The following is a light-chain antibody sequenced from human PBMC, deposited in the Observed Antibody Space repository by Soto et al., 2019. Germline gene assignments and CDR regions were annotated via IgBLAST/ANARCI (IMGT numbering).Light chain of an antibody. CDR3: QYYGGSPRT. J-gene: IGKJ1*01. CDR2: GAS. CDR1: ESVNS. Sequence: EIVLTQSPGTLSLSPGERGTLSFRASESVNSLAWYQQKPGQAPRLLIYGASNRATGIPDRFSGSGSGTDFTLTITRLEPEDFAVYYCQYYGGSPRTFGQGTKVDI. V-gene: IGKV3-20*01.